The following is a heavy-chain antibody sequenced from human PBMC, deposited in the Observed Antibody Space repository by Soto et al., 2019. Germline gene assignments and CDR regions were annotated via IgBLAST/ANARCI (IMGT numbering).Heavy chain of an antibody. CDR3: ARGAYDSSGHDAFDI. Sequence: PSETLSLTCTVSGGSISSGDYYWSWIRQPPGKALESIGYIYDSGSTYYNPSLKSRVTISVDTSKNQFSLKLSSVTAADTAVHYCARGAYDSSGHDAFDIWGQGTMVTVSS. CDR1: GGSISSGDYY. J-gene: IGHJ3*02. V-gene: IGHV4-30-4*01. CDR2: IYDSGST. D-gene: IGHD3-22*01.